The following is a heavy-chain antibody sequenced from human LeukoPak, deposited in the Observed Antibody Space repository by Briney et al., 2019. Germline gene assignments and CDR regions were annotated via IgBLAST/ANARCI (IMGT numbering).Heavy chain of an antibody. D-gene: IGHD3-16*02. CDR3: ARAWRPFMITFGGVIDLFDY. CDR2: IYYSGST. V-gene: IGHV4-31*03. Sequence: SETLSLTCTVSGGSISSGGYYWSWIRQHPGKGLEWIGYIYYSGSTYYNPSLKSRVTISVDSSKNQFSLKLSSVTAADTAVYYCARAWRPFMITFGGVIDLFDYWGQGTLVTVSS. CDR1: GGSISSGGYY. J-gene: IGHJ4*02.